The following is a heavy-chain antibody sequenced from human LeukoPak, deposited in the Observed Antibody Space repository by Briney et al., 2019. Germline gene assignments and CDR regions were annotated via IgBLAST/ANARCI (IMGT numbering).Heavy chain of an antibody. Sequence: PVKVSCKTSGGTFSSYAISWVRQAPGQGLEWMGGIIPIFGTANYAQKFQGRVTITADESTSTAYMELSSLRSEDTAVYYCARTFYGDYGFDPWGQGTLVTVSS. D-gene: IGHD4-17*01. CDR3: ARTFYGDYGFDP. CDR2: IIPIFGTA. V-gene: IGHV1-69*13. CDR1: GGTFSSYA. J-gene: IGHJ5*02.